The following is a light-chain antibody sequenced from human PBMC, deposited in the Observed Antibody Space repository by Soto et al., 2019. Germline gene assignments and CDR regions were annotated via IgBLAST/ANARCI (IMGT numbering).Light chain of an antibody. CDR1: QSVSSNY. Sequence: EIVLTQSPGTLSLSPGETATLSCRASQSVSSNYLAWYQQKPGQAPTLLIYGASSRATGIPDRFSGSGSGTDFSLTISRLEPEDFAIYYCQQYGSSAPITFGQGTRLELE. V-gene: IGKV3-20*01. J-gene: IGKJ5*01. CDR2: GAS. CDR3: QQYGSSAPIT.